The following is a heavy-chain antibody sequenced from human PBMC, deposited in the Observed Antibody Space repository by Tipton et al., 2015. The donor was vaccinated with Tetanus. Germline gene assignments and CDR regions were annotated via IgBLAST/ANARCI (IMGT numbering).Heavy chain of an antibody. Sequence: TLSLTCTVPHGSITSYYWTWMRQSPGKGLEWIGSVYYSGSTYYNPSLKSRVTISVDTSKNQFSLKLSSVTAADTAVYYCATISQGISGYWNQGYYGMDVWGQGTTITVSS. V-gene: IGHV4-59*05. CDR2: VYYSGST. CDR3: ATISQGISGYWNQGYYGMDV. CDR1: HGSITSYY. J-gene: IGHJ6*02. D-gene: IGHD3-22*01.